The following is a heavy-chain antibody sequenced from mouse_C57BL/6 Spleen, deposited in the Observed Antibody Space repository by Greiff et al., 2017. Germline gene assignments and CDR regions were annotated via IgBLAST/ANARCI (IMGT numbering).Heavy chain of an antibody. V-gene: IGHV1-15*01. D-gene: IGHD2-3*01. CDR3: TRSYDYWYFDV. CDR2: IDPETGGT. J-gene: IGHJ1*03. Sequence: QVQLQQSGAELVRPGASVTLSCKASGYTFTDYEMHWVKQTPVHGLEWIGAIDPETGGTAYNQKFKGKAILTADKSSSTAYMELRSLTSEDSAVYYCTRSYDYWYFDVWGTGTTGTVSS. CDR1: GYTFTDYE.